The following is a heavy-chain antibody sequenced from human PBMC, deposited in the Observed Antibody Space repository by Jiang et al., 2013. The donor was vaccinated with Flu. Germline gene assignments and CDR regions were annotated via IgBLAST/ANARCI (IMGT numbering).Heavy chain of an antibody. V-gene: IGHV2-5*02. CDR3: AHRRGGQNWNHGDFDY. D-gene: IGHD1-14*01. Sequence: TQTLTPTCTFSGFSLTARPMGVGWIRQSPGKALEWLALIYWDDDKRYSPSLRSRLTITKDTSKNQVVLTLANMDPVDTATYYCAHRRGGQNWNHGDFDYWGQGTLVTVSS. J-gene: IGHJ4*02. CDR1: GFSLTARPMG. CDR2: IYWDDDK.